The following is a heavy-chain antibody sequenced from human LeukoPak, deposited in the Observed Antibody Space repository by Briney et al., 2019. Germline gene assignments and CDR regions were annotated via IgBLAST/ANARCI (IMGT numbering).Heavy chain of an antibody. J-gene: IGHJ4*02. CDR2: IYASGST. D-gene: IGHD2-15*01. V-gene: IGHV4-61*02. CDR3: ARVAGVEVAPATSY. Sequence: SQTLSLTCTVSGGSISSGTYYWSWIRQPAGKGLEWIGRIYASGSTNYNPSLKSRVTISVDTSKNQFSLKLSSVTAADTAVYYCARVAGVEVAPATSYWGQGTLVTVSS. CDR1: GGSISSGTYY.